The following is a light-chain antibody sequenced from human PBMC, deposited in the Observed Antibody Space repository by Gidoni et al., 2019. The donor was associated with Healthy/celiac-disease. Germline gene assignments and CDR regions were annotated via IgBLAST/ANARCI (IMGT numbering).Light chain of an antibody. V-gene: IGLV1-47*01. Sequence: QSVLTQPPSASGTPGPRVTISRSGSSSNIGSNYVYWYQQLPGTAPKLLIYRNNQRPSGVPDRFSGSKSGTSASLAISGLRSEDEADYYCAAWDDSLSGGVFGGGTKLTVL. CDR3: AAWDDSLSGGV. CDR2: RNN. CDR1: SSNIGSNY. J-gene: IGLJ3*02.